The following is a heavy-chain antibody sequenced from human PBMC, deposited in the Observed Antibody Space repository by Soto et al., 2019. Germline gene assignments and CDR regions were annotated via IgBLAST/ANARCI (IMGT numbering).Heavy chain of an antibody. V-gene: IGHV1-3*01. D-gene: IGHD3-10*01. CDR2: INAGNGNT. J-gene: IGHJ4*02. Sequence: ASVKVSCKASGYTFTSYAMHWVRQAPGQRLEWMGWINAGNGNTKYSQKFQGRVTITRDTSASTAYMELSSLRSEDTAVYYCATGPPIWFGELLPDIYFDYWGQGTLVTVSS. CDR3: ATGPPIWFGELLPDIYFDY. CDR1: GYTFTSYA.